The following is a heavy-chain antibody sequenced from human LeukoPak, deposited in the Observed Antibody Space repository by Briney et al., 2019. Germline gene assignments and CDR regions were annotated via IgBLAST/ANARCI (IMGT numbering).Heavy chain of an antibody. D-gene: IGHD1-14*01. CDR1: GFTFSNYW. J-gene: IGHJ4*02. CDR3: ARGGAHHGFDY. Sequence: GGSLRLSCAASGFTFSNYWIHWVRQAPGEGLVWVSRIDGDGSGTIYAESVKGRFTSTRDNAKNTVYLHMNSLRAEDTAVYFCARGGAHHGFDYWGQGTLVTVSS. CDR2: IDGDGSGT. V-gene: IGHV3-74*01.